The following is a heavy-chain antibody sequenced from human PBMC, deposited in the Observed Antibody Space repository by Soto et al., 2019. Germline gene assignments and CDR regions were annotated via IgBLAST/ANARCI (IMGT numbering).Heavy chain of an antibody. CDR3: AREVLTKSGVAEGIDS. Sequence: QVQLQESGPGLVKPSETLSLRCTVYGDSVSSAGYHWSWIRQPPGKGLEWSGYITYSGISNYNPFLKSRVTLALDTSKNQFSLRLTSVTAADTAVYYCAREVLTKSGVAEGIDSWGQGTLVSVSS. D-gene: IGHD3-3*01. V-gene: IGHV4-61*08. J-gene: IGHJ4*02. CDR2: ITYSGIS. CDR1: GDSVSSAGYH.